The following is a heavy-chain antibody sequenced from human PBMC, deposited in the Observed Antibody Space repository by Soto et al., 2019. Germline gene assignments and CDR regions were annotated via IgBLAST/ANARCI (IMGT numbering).Heavy chain of an antibody. J-gene: IGHJ5*02. CDR1: SGSNSSSY. D-gene: IGHD1-1*01. CDR2: IYAPGTT. Sequence: SETLPLTCTVSSGSNSSSYWSWIRQPAGKGLEWFGRIYAPGTTDYNPSLKSRVMVSVDTSKKQFSLKLRSMTAADTAVYYCVRDGKKTVRDWFDTWGQGISDTVSS. CDR3: VRDGKKTVRDWFDT. V-gene: IGHV4-4*07.